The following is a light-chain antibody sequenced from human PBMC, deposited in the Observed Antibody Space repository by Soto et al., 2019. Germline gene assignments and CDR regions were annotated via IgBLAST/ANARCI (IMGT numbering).Light chain of an antibody. CDR1: QTIKSY. CDR2: DAT. V-gene: IGKV1-39*01. J-gene: IGKJ1*01. Sequence: DIQMTQSPSSLSASVGDRATITCRASQTIKSYLNLYQHKPGKAPKLLIHDATTLQSGVPSRFSGSGSGTDFTLTISSLQPEDFATYYCQQSFVTPRTFGQGTKVDIK. CDR3: QQSFVTPRT.